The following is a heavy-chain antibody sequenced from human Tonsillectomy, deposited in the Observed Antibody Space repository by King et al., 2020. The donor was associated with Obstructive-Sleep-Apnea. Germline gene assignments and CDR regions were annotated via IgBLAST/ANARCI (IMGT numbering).Heavy chain of an antibody. Sequence: VQLVESGGGFVQAGGSLRLSCAASGFTVEDYAMHWVRQPPGKGLEWVSRPSWNRNSILYADSVKGRFTIARDNAKQALYLEMDSLRLEDTAVYYCAKGTVEQQLDWYFDLWGRGTLVTVSS. CDR3: AKGTVEQQLDWYFDL. J-gene: IGHJ2*01. CDR1: GFTVEDYA. CDR2: PSWNRNSI. V-gene: IGHV3-9*01. D-gene: IGHD6-13*01.